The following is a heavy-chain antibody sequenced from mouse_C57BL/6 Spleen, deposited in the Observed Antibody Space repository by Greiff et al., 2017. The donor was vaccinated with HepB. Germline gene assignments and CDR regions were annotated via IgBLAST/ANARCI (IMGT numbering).Heavy chain of an antibody. CDR1: GFTFSSYA. CDR3: ARDGGSYYYGSSQAWFAY. Sequence: EVKLMESGGGLVKPGGSLKLSCAASGFTFSSYAMSWVRQTPEKRLEWVATISDGGSYTYYPDNVKGRFTISRDNAKNNLYLQMSHLKSEDTAMYYCARDGGSYYYGSSQAWFAYWGQGTLVTVSA. J-gene: IGHJ3*01. D-gene: IGHD1-1*01. V-gene: IGHV5-4*01. CDR2: ISDGGSYT.